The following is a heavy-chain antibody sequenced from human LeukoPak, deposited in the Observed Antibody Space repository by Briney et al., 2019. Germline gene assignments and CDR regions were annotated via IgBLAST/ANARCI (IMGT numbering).Heavy chain of an antibody. CDR2: ISGSGGST. V-gene: IGHV3-23*01. Sequence: GGSLRLSCAASGFTFGSYAMSWVRQAPGKGLEWVSAISGSGGSTYYVDSVKGRFTISRDNSKNTLYLQMNSLRAEDTAVYYCAKALDIVVVPAAIPISFDYWGQGTLVTVSS. J-gene: IGHJ4*02. D-gene: IGHD2-2*02. CDR1: GFTFGSYA. CDR3: AKALDIVVVPAAIPISFDY.